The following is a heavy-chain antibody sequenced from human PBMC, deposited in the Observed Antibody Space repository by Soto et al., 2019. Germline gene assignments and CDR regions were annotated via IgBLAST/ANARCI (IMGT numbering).Heavy chain of an antibody. CDR1: GFTFRDYY. V-gene: IGHV3-11*05. Sequence: QLVESGGGLVRPGGSLRLSCEASGFTFRDYYMTWFRQAPGKGLEWLSYIDSSTKYTNYADFVKGRFTISRDNAKNSLYLQMNSLRADDTAVYYCAREYYYTMDVWGQGTMVTVSS. CDR3: AREYYYTMDV. CDR2: IDSSTKYT. J-gene: IGHJ6*02.